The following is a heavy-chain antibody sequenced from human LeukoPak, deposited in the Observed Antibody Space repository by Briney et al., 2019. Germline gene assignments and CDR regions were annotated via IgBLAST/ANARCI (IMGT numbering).Heavy chain of an antibody. Sequence: PSETLSLTCAVYGGSFSGYYWSWIRQPPGKGLEGIGEINHSGSTNYNPSLKSRVTISVDTSKNQFSLKLSSVTAADTAVYYCARQVVHGSGSYYSRFDYWGQGTLVTVSS. CDR2: INHSGST. CDR3: ARQVVHGSGSYYSRFDY. CDR1: GGSFSGYY. V-gene: IGHV4-34*01. J-gene: IGHJ4*02. D-gene: IGHD3-10*01.